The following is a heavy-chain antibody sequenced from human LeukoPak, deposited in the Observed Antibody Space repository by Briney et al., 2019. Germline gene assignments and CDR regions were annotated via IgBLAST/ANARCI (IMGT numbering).Heavy chain of an antibody. CDR2: VYHSGGA. Sequence: SETLSLTCAVSGASIASYSWWSWVRHPPGKGLEWIGEVYHSGGANYKPSLKSRVTISVDTSRNHFSLKLTSVTAADTAVYFCAYNRNFALDNWGQGTLVTVSS. D-gene: IGHD1-14*01. CDR3: AYNRNFALDN. V-gene: IGHV4/OR15-8*01. CDR1: GASIASYSW. J-gene: IGHJ4*01.